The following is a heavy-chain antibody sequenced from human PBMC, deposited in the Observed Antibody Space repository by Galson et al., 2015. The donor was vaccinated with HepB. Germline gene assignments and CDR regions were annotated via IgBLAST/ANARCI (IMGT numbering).Heavy chain of an antibody. CDR1: GGSISSSSYY. CDR2: IYYSGST. Sequence: ETLSLTCTVSGGSISSSSYYWGWIRQPPGKGLGWIGSIYYSGSTYYNPSLKSRVTISVDTSKNQFSLKLSSVTAADTAVYYCARAGGYYGSGSYSYFDYWGQGTLVTVSS. V-gene: IGHV4-39*01. D-gene: IGHD3-10*01. J-gene: IGHJ4*02. CDR3: ARAGGYYGSGSYSYFDY.